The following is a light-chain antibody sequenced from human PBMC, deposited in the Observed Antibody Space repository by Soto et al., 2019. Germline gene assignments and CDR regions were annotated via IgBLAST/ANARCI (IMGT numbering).Light chain of an antibody. J-gene: IGKJ1*01. CDR3: NQYGRSRAT. Sequence: EIVLTQSPGTLSLSPGERATLSCRASQSVSSNYLAWYQQKPGQAPRLIIFGASSRASGIPDRFSGSGSGTDFTLTIGRLEPEDFAVYYGNQYGRSRATFRQGTNVEIK. CDR2: GAS. V-gene: IGKV3-20*01. CDR1: QSVSSNY.